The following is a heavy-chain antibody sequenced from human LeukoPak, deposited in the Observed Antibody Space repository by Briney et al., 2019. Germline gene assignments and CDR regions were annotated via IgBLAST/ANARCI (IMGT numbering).Heavy chain of an antibody. CDR1: GYTFTGYY. CDR2: INPNSGGT. J-gene: IGHJ5*02. V-gene: IGHV1-2*06. Sequence: GASVKVSCKASGYTFTGYYMHWVRQAPGQGLEWMGRINPNSGGTNYAQKFQGRVTMTRDTSISTAYMELSRLRSDDTAVYYCARDSGSYSSENWFDPWGQGTLVTVSS. D-gene: IGHD1-26*01. CDR3: ARDSGSYSSENWFDP.